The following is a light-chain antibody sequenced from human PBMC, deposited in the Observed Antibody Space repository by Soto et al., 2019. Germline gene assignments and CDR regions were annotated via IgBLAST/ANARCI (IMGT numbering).Light chain of an antibody. CDR1: QSVSSY. CDR2: DAS. J-gene: IGKJ1*01. V-gene: IGKV3-15*01. CDR3: QQYNNWSGT. Sequence: EIVLTQSPATLSLSPGERATLSCRASQSVSSYLAWYQQKPGQAPRLLIYDASNRATGIPVRFSGSGSGTELTITISSLQSEDCEVYDGQQYNNWSGTFGQGTKVDIK.